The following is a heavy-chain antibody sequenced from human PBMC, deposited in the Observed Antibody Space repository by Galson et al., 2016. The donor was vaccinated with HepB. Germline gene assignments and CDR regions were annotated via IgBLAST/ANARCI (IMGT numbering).Heavy chain of an antibody. V-gene: IGHV1-2*04. CDR1: GYTFTDYY. CDR2: INPNSGGT. Sequence: SVKVSCKASGYTFTDYYLHWVRQAPGQGLEWMGWINPNSGGTNYAQNFQGWVTMTRDTSLSTAYMGLSRLRSDVTAVYYCARDWIDGPGCNIHRCPERHYGMDVWGQGTTVTVSS. CDR3: ARDWIDGPGCNIHRCPERHYGMDV. J-gene: IGHJ6*02. D-gene: IGHD6-19*01.